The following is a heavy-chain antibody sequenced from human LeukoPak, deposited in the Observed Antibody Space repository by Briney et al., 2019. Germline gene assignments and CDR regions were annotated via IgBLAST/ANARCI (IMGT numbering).Heavy chain of an antibody. J-gene: IGHJ4*02. CDR3: ASGGGATTDFDY. D-gene: IGHD1-26*01. CDR1: GYSISSGYY. Sequence: SETLSLTCAVSGYSISSGYYWGWIRQPPGKGLEWIGSIYYSGSTYYNPSLKSRVTISVDTSKNQFSLKLSSVTAADTAVYCCASGGGATTDFDYWGQGTLVTVSS. CDR2: IYYSGST. V-gene: IGHV4-38-2*01.